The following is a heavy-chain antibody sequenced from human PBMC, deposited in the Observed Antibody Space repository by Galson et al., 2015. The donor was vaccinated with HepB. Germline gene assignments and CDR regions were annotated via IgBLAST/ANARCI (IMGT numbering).Heavy chain of an antibody. D-gene: IGHD3-3*01. CDR1: GFTFSSYW. CDR3: ARSYDFWSGYYFGAPLGY. CDR2: INSDGSST. V-gene: IGHV3-74*01. J-gene: IGHJ4*02. Sequence: SLRLSCAGSGFTFSSYWMHWVRQAPGKGLVWVSRINSDGSSTSYADSVKGRFTISRDNAKNTLYLQMNSLRAEDTAVYYCARSYDFWSGYYFGAPLGYWGQGTLVTVSS.